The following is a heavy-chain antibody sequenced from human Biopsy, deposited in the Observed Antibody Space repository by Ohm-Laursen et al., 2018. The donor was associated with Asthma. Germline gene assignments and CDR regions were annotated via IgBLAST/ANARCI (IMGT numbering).Heavy chain of an antibody. CDR3: ARKAGSCISRTCYSLDF. D-gene: IGHD2-2*01. CDR2: INSFFGTT. J-gene: IGHJ4*02. Sequence: SGKVSCKSLGGTFDSYVIGWVRQAPGQGLEWMGGINSFFGTTTYPQKFQDRVTITADDSTSTVYMELSSLRSEDTAVYYCARKAGSCISRTCYSLDFWGQGTLVTVSS. CDR1: GGTFDSYV. V-gene: IGHV1-69*01.